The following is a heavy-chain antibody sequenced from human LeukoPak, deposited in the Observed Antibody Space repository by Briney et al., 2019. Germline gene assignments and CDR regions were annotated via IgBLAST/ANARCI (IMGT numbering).Heavy chain of an antibody. J-gene: IGHJ4*02. CDR2: ISSSSYI. CDR1: GFTFSSYS. CDR3: ARGWGAAAATPRGY. Sequence: GGSLRLSCAASGFTFSSYSTNWVRQAPGKGLEWVSSISSSSYIYYADSVKGRFTISRDNAKNSLYLQMNSLRAEDTAVYYCARGWGAAAATPRGYWGQGTLVTVSS. D-gene: IGHD6-13*01. V-gene: IGHV3-21*01.